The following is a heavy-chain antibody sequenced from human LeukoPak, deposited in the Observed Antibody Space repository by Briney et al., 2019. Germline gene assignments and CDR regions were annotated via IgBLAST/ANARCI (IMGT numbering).Heavy chain of an antibody. D-gene: IGHD4-17*01. J-gene: IGHJ4*02. V-gene: IGHV3-43*02. CDR2: ISGDGGST. CDR1: GFTFDDHA. CDR3: ARVTYGDYTDYYFDY. Sequence: PGGSLRLSCAASGFTFDDHAMHWVRQAPGKGLEWVSLISGDGGSTYYADSVKGRFTISRDNSKNSLYLQMNSLRTEDTALYYCARVTYGDYTDYYFDYWGQGTLVTVSS.